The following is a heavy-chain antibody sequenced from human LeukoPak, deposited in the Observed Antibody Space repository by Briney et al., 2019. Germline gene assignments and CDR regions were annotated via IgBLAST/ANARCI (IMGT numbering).Heavy chain of an antibody. CDR2: ISAYNGNT. V-gene: IGHV1-18*01. CDR1: GYTFTSYG. CDR3: AARSIVGANFDY. J-gene: IGHJ4*02. D-gene: IGHD1-26*01. Sequence: ASVKVSCKASGYTFTSYGISGVRQAPGQGLEWMGWISAYNGNTNYAQKLQGRVTMTTDTSTSTAYMELRRLRSDDTAVYYCAARSIVGANFDYWGQGTLVTVSS.